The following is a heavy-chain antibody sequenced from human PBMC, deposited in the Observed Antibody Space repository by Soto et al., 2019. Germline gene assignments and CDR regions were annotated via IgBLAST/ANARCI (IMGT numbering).Heavy chain of an antibody. CDR3: AGLAYGDRCSDY. CDR2: IYYSGTA. V-gene: IGHV4-31*03. D-gene: IGHD4-17*01. Sequence: QVQLQESGPGLVKPSQTLSLTCTVSGGSISSGDYYWSWIRQHPGKGLEWIGFIYYSGTAYYNPSRKSRVTTSVDTSENRFSLMLSSVTAEDTAVYYCAGLAYGDRCSDYWGQGTLVTVSS. J-gene: IGHJ4*02. CDR1: GGSISSGDYY.